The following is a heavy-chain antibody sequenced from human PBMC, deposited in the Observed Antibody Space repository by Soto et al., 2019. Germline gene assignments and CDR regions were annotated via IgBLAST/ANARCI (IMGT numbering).Heavy chain of an antibody. J-gene: IGHJ1*01. Sequence: KESGPVLVKPTETLTLTCTVSGFSLSNARMGVSWIRQPPGKALEWLAHIFSNDEKSYSTSLKSRLTISKDTSKSQVVLTMTNMDPVDTATYYCARTIRDFWSGYDFQHWGQGTLVTVSS. CDR2: IFSNDEK. CDR1: GFSLSNARMG. D-gene: IGHD3-3*01. V-gene: IGHV2-26*01. CDR3: ARTIRDFWSGYDFQH.